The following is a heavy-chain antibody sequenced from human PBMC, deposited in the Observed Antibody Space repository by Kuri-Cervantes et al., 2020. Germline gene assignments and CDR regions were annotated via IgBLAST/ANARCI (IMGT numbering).Heavy chain of an antibody. D-gene: IGHD3-10*01. CDR3: ARMIDYGSGSRFREDV. CDR1: GYTFTSYD. Sequence: ASVKVSCKASGYTFTSYDINWVRQATGQGLEWMGWKNPNSGNTDYAQKLQGRVTMTTDTSTSTAYMELRRLRSDDTAVYYCARMIDYGSGSRFREDVWGQGTTVTVSS. CDR2: KNPNSGNT. J-gene: IGHJ6*02. V-gene: IGHV1-8*01.